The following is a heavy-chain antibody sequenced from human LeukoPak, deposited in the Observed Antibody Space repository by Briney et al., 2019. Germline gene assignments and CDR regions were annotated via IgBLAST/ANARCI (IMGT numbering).Heavy chain of an antibody. CDR3: ARAVTLREAMDY. V-gene: IGHV3-21*01. J-gene: IGHJ4*02. Sequence: GGSLRLSCAASGFTFSSYSMNWVRQAPGKGLEWVSSISSSSSYIYYADSVKGRFTISRDNAKNSLYLQMNSLRAEDTAVYYCARAVTLREAMDYWGQGTLVTVSS. D-gene: IGHD4-17*01. CDR1: GFTFSSYS. CDR2: ISSSSSYI.